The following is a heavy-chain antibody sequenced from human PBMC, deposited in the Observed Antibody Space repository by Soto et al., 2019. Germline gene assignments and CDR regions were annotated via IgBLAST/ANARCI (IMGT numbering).Heavy chain of an antibody. D-gene: IGHD2-2*01. J-gene: IGHJ5*02. V-gene: IGHV4-61*01. CDR2: IYYSGGT. CDR1: GGSVNIGSYY. CDR3: ARDLGGYCSNKGWFDP. Sequence: PSETLSLTCTVSGGSVNIGSYYWSWIRQPPGKGLEWIGYIYYSGGTDYNPSLKSRVTISIDTSKNQFSLTLTSVTAADTAVYYCARDLGGYCSNKGWFDPWGPGTLVTVSS.